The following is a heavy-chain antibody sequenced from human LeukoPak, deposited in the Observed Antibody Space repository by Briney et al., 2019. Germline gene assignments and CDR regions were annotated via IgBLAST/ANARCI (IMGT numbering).Heavy chain of an antibody. D-gene: IGHD3-10*01. J-gene: IGHJ4*02. CDR1: GYSFTSYW. Sequence: GESLKISCKGSGYSFTSYWIGWVRQMPGKGLEWRGIIYPGDSDTRYSPSFQGQVTISADKSISTAYLQWSSLKASDTAMYCCARITTVLWFGEPNKFDYWGQGTLVTVSS. CDR3: ARITTVLWFGEPNKFDY. V-gene: IGHV5-51*01. CDR2: IYPGDSDT.